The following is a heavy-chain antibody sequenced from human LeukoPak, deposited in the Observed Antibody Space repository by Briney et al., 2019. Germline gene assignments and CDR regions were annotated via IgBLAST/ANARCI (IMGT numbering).Heavy chain of an antibody. D-gene: IGHD2-2*01. V-gene: IGHV3-66*01. Sequence: GGSLRLSCAASGFTVSSNYMSWVRQAPGKGLEWVSTIYTSGSTYYADSVKGRFTISRDNSQNTLYLQMNSLRPEDTAVYYCARDLPPAPWNGMDVWGQGTTVTVSS. CDR1: GFTVSSNY. CDR2: IYTSGST. J-gene: IGHJ6*02. CDR3: ARDLPPAPWNGMDV.